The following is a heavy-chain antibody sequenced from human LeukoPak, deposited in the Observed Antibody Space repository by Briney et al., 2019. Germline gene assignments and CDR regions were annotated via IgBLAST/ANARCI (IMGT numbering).Heavy chain of an antibody. V-gene: IGHV4-38-2*01. D-gene: IGHD5-18*01. CDR3: ARAAIKLYSYPFDY. CDR2: IYHSGST. J-gene: IGHJ4*02. Sequence: PSETLSLTCAVSGYSISSGYYWGWIRQPPGKGLEWIGSIYHSGSTYYNPSLKSRVTMSVDTSKNQFSLKLSSVTAADTAVYYCARAAIKLYSYPFDYWGQGTLVTVSS. CDR1: GYSISSGYY.